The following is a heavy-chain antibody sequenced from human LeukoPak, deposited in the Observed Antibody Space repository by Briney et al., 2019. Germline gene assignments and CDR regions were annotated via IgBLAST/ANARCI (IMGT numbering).Heavy chain of an antibody. V-gene: IGHV1-24*01. Sequence: ASVKVSCKVSGYTLTELSMHWVRQAPGTGLEWMGGFDPEDGETIYAQKFQGRVTMTEDTSTDTAYMELSSLRSEDTAVYYCATTFIAPYYFDYWGQGTLVTVSS. CDR1: GYTLTELS. CDR2: FDPEDGET. CDR3: ATTFIAPYYFDY. D-gene: IGHD3-16*02. J-gene: IGHJ4*02.